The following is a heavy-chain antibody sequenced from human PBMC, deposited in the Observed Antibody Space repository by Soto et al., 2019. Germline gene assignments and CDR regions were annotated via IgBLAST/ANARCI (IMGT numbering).Heavy chain of an antibody. V-gene: IGHV3-43*01. D-gene: IGHD3-3*01. CDR3: ARHLTEITIFGVVTPSFDY. CDR1: GFTFDDYT. Sequence: GGSLRLSCAASGFTFDDYTMHWVRQAPGKGLEWVSLISWDGGSTYYADSVKGRFTTSRDNNKNSLYLQMNSLRTEDTALYYCARHLTEITIFGVVTPSFDYWGQGTLVTVSS. J-gene: IGHJ4*02. CDR2: ISWDGGST.